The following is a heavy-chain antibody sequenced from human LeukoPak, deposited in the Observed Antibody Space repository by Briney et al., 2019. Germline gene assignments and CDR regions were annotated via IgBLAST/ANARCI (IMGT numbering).Heavy chain of an antibody. CDR1: GFTFSSYA. J-gene: IGHJ4*02. V-gene: IGHV3-30-3*01. D-gene: IGHD3-22*01. CDR3: ASRPPYYYDSSGYRDY. Sequence: GGSLRRSCAASGFTFSSYAMHWVRQAPGKGLEWVAVISYDGSSKYYADSVKGRFTISRENSKNTLYLQMNSLRAEDTAVYYCASRPPYYYDSSGYRDYWGQGTLVTVSS. CDR2: ISYDGSSK.